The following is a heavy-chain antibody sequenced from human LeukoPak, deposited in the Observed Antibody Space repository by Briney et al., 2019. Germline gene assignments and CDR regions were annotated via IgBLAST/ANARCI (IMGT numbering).Heavy chain of an antibody. CDR1: RFTLSTYW. CDR3: ARVGYSSGCFDY. D-gene: IGHD6-19*01. Sequence: GGSLRLSCAASRFTLSTYWMSWVRQAPGKGLEWVAVIWYDGSNKYYADSVKGRFTISRDNSKNTLYLQMNSLRAEDTAVYYCARVGYSSGCFDYWGQGTLVTVSS. V-gene: IGHV3-33*08. J-gene: IGHJ4*02. CDR2: IWYDGSNK.